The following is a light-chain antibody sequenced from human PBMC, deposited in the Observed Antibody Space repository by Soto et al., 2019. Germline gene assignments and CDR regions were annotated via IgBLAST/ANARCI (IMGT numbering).Light chain of an antibody. CDR2: SIS. J-gene: IGKJ1*01. V-gene: IGKV3-20*01. Sequence: IVLTQSPGSLSLSPGERATLACRASQSITGRSLAWYQQKPGQAPRLLISSISNRATGIPDRFSGSGSGADFTLTITRLEPEDFAVYYCQQYQNSRTCGQGTKVEI. CDR3: QQYQNSRT. CDR1: QSITGRS.